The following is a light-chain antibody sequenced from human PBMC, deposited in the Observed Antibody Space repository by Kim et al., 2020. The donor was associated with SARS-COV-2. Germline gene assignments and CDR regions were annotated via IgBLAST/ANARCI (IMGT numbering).Light chain of an antibody. CDR2: AAS. J-gene: IGKJ1*01. V-gene: IGKV1-39*01. CDR1: QNITTY. CDR3: HQSYSSPWT. Sequence: DIQMTQSPSSLSASVGDRVSITCLASQNITTYLNWYQHKTGKAPKFLIFAASGLQNGVPSRFTGSGSGTQFTLTIDTVQPEDFATYYCHQSYSSPWTFGQGTRVDVK.